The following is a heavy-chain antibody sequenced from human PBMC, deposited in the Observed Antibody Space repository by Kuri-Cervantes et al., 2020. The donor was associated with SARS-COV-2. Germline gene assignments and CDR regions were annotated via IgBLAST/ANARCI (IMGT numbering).Heavy chain of an antibody. J-gene: IGHJ4*02. CDR2: ISSSGSTI. CDR3: AREKRRGYSYGYAVY. CDR1: GFTFSDYY. D-gene: IGHD5-18*01. Sequence: GGSLRLSCAASGFTFSDYYMSWIRQAPGKGLEWVSYISSSGSTIYYADSVKGRFTISRDNAKNSLYLQMNSLRAEDTAVYYCAREKRRGYSYGYAVYWGQGTLVTVSS. V-gene: IGHV3-11*01.